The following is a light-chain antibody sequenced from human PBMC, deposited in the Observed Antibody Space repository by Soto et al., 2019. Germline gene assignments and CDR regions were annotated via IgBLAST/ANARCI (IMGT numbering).Light chain of an antibody. CDR1: SSDVGSYNL. CDR2: EVS. CDR3: CSYAGSSTPLI. V-gene: IGLV2-23*02. J-gene: IGLJ1*01. Sequence: QSVLTQPASVSGSPGQSITISCTGTSSDVGSYNLVSWYQQHPGKAPKLMIYEVSKRPSGVSNRFSGSKSGNTASLTISGLQAEDEAAYDCCSYAGSSTPLIFGTGTKLTVL.